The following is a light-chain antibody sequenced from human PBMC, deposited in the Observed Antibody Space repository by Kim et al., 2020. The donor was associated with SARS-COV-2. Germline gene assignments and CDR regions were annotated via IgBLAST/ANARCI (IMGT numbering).Light chain of an antibody. V-gene: IGKV3-15*01. CDR1: KGVGTT. CDR3: QQDENWPRT. J-gene: IGKJ1*01. CDR2: GAL. Sequence: VFPGESVTHPSRASKGVGTTLAWYQQNPGQVPRPLIIGALTGAPGIPAVFSGSGSGKEFTLTISGQQSEDFAVYYCQQDENWPRTFCQEATVEI.